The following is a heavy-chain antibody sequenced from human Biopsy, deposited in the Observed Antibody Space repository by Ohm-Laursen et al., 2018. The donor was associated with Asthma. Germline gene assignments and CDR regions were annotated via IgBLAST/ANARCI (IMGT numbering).Heavy chain of an antibody. D-gene: IGHD2-2*01. CDR2: INSVFGTT. CDR1: GGTFNTYV. Sequence: ASVKVSCKSLGGTFNTYVIGWVRQAPGQGLEWVVGINSVFGTTTYPQKFQDRVTITADDSTSTVYMELSSLRSEDTAVYYCARKAGSCISRTCYSLDFWGQGTLVTVSS. J-gene: IGHJ4*02. V-gene: IGHV1-69*13. CDR3: ARKAGSCISRTCYSLDF.